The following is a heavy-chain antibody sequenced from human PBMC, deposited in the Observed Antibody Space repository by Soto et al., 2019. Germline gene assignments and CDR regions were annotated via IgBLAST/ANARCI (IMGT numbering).Heavy chain of an antibody. D-gene: IGHD3-10*01. CDR1: VFIFGTTD. CDR3: VKNSGWFNS. CDR2: IYGDGRTT. Sequence: GGSLRLSCEASVFIFGTTDMIWVRQAPGKGLEWVSTIYGDGRTTYYADSVRGRFSISRDNSKNMVYLQMDSLRVDDTAIYYCVKNSGWFNSWGQGSLVTVSS. V-gene: IGHV3-23*01. J-gene: IGHJ5*01.